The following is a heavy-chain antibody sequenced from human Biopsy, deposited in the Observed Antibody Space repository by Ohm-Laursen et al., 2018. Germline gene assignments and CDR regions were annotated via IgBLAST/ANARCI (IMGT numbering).Heavy chain of an antibody. CDR2: IITFFRTV. Sequence: SVKVSCKVSGGTFGNYAISWVRQAPGQGLEWMGGIITFFRTVNYAQKFQGRLTITADESTTTAYMELSSLRSEDTAVYYCARDYSRNIPMYSPDWGQGTLVAVSS. J-gene: IGHJ1*01. CDR3: ARDYSRNIPMYSPD. CDR1: GGTFGNYA. D-gene: IGHD3-10*02. V-gene: IGHV1-69*13.